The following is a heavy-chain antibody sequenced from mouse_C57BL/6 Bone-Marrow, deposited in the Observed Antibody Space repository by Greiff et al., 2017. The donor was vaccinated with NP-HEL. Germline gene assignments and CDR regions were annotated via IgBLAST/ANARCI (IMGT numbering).Heavy chain of an antibody. CDR1: GFTFSSYA. V-gene: IGHV5-9-1*02. Sequence: EVKVEESGEGLVKPGGSLKLSCAASGFTFSSYAMSWVRQTPEKRLEWVAYISSGGDYIYYADTVKGRFTISRDNARNTLYLQMSSLKSEDTAMYYCTRGGYWYFDVWGTGTTVTVSS. J-gene: IGHJ1*03. CDR2: ISSGGDYI. CDR3: TRGGYWYFDV.